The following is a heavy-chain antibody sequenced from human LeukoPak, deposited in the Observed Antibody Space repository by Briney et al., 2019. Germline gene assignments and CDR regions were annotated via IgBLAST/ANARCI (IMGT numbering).Heavy chain of an antibody. CDR2: IYYSGSA. CDR1: GGSISSYQ. Sequence: SETLSLTYTVSGGSISSYQWSWIRQPPGKGLEWIGNIYYSGSANYNPSLESRVTISVDTSKNQFSLKLSPVTAADTAVYYCARVGVDYSGNIIKYFFDYWGQGTLVTVSS. V-gene: IGHV4-59*01. D-gene: IGHD4-23*01. CDR3: ARVGVDYSGNIIKYFFDY. J-gene: IGHJ4*02.